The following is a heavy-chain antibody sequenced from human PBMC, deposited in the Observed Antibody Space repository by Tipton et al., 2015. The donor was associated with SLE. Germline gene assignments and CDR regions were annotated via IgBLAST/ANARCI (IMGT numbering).Heavy chain of an antibody. D-gene: IGHD3-10*01. CDR1: GGSISGHY. CDR3: ARVGYLGSGKTWDMDV. V-gene: IGHV4-59*11. J-gene: IGHJ6*03. Sequence: LRLSCTVSGGSISGHYLSWIRQPPGKGLEWIGYIHYSGSTNYNPPLKSRLTISGDTSKNQFSLHLTSVTAADTAIYYCARVGYLGSGKTWDMDVWGKGITVTVSS. CDR2: IHYSGST.